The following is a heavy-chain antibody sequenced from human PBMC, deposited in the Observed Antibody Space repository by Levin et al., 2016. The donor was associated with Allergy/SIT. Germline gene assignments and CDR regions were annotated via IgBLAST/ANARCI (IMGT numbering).Heavy chain of an antibody. CDR2: SITVGAP. D-gene: IGHD1-1*01. CDR1: GGSISSYY. V-gene: IGHV4-59*01. CDR3: ARGGTTETTSYGVDV. J-gene: IGHJ6*02. Sequence: SETLSLTCTVSGGSISSYYWNWIRQPPGRGWSGLGISITVGAPSTTPPVKSRVTISVDTSKNQFSLHLSSVTAADTAVYYCARGGTTETTSYGVDVWGLGTTVTVSS.